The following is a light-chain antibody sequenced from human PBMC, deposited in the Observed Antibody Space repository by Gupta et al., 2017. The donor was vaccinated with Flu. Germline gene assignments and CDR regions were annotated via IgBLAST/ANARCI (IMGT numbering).Light chain of an antibody. CDR3: QQYDTDYT. CDR1: ENVNEW. J-gene: IGKJ2*01. Sequence: VGDTVTITCRARENVNEWVAWYQQKAGKAPRLLIFRSSVLESGVPSRFSGSGSGKEFALTIRSLQPDDFATYYCQQYDTDYTFGQGTRLDIK. V-gene: IGKV1-5*03. CDR2: RSS.